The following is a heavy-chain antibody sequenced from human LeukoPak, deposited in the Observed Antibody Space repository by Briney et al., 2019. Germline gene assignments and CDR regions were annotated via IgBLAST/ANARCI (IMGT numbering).Heavy chain of an antibody. CDR1: GGTFSSYA. Sequence: ASVKVSCKASGGTFSSYAISWVRQAPGQGLEWMGGIIPIFGTANFAQKFQGRVTITADESTSTAYMELSSLRSEDTAVYYCASIYCSSTSCYRDAFDIWGQGTMVTVSS. CDR3: ASIYCSSTSCYRDAFDI. CDR2: IIPIFGTA. J-gene: IGHJ3*02. V-gene: IGHV1-69*13. D-gene: IGHD2-2*01.